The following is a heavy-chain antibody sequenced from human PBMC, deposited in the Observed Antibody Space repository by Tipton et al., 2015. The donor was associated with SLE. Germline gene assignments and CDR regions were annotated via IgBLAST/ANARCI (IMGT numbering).Heavy chain of an antibody. CDR3: ARERWTGLEAPGRVIDY. CDR1: GGSISRSYYY. V-gene: IGHV4-61*02. J-gene: IGHJ4*02. Sequence: TLSLTCTVSGGSISRSYYYWSWIRQPAGKRLEWIGRIYDEEGSDYSPSLRSRVALSVDFSKNQFSLRLRSVTAADTAVYFCARERWTGLEAPGRVIDYWGPGILVAVSS. CDR2: IYDEEGS. D-gene: IGHD3/OR15-3a*01.